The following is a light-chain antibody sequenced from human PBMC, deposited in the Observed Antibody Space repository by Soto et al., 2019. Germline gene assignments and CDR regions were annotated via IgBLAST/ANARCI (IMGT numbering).Light chain of an antibody. CDR1: QSVSSSY. V-gene: IGKV3-20*01. CDR2: GAS. J-gene: IGKJ5*01. CDR3: QQYGSSPLVT. Sequence: VVLTQSPGTLSLSPGERATLSCRASQSVSSSYLAWYQQKPGQAPRLLIYGASSRATGIPDRFSGSGSGRDFTPTISRLEPEDFAVCYCQQYGSSPLVTFGQGTRLEIK.